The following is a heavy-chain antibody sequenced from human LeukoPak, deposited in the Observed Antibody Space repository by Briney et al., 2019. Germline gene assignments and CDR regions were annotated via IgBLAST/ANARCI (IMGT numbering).Heavy chain of an antibody. CDR1: GFSFSSYW. D-gene: IGHD3-3*01. Sequence: GGSLRLSCVDSGFSFSSYWMSWFRQAPGKGLEWVGRIKSKTDGGTTDYAAPVKGRFTISRDDSKNTLYLQMNSLKTEDTAVYYCTTRTATIFGVVRRITADYWGQGTQVTVSS. CDR3: TTRTATIFGVVRRITADY. J-gene: IGHJ4*02. CDR2: IKSKTDGGTT. V-gene: IGHV3-15*01.